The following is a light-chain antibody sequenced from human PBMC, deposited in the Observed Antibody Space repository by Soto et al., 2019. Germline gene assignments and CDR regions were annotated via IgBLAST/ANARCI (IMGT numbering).Light chain of an antibody. CDR2: DVS. Sequence: QSVLTQPASVSGSPGQSITISCTGTSSDVGGYNYVSWYQQHPGKAPKVMIYDVSNRPSGVSNRFSGSKSGNTASLTIFGLQAEDEADYYCSSYTSSSTPNVFGTGTKVTVL. J-gene: IGLJ1*01. V-gene: IGLV2-14*01. CDR1: SSDVGGYNY. CDR3: SSYTSSSTPNV.